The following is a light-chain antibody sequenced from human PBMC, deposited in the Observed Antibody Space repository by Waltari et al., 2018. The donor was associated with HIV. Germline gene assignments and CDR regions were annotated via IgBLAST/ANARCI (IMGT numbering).Light chain of an antibody. CDR3: QSYDSSLRGHV. J-gene: IGLJ1*01. CDR2: CNS. V-gene: IGLV1-40*01. CDR1: SSNIGAGFD. Sequence: QSVLTQPPSVSGAPGQRITISCTGSSSNIGAGFDVHWYQQLPGTAPKVLIYCNSNRPSRFPDRFLGSKSGTSASLAITGLQADDEADYYCQSYDSSLRGHVFGTGTKVTVL.